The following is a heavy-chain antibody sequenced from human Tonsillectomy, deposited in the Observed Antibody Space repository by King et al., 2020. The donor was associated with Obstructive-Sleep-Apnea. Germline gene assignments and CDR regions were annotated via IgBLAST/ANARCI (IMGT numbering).Heavy chain of an antibody. V-gene: IGHV3-33*06. CDR1: GFTFSSYG. CDR2: IWYDGSNK. J-gene: IGHJ6*02. Sequence: VQLVESGGGVVQPGRSLRLSCAASGFTFSSYGMHWVRQAPGKGLEWVAVIWYDGSNKYYADSVKGRFTISRDNSKNTLYLQMNSLRAEDTAVYYCAKDSGNGYNPLGYYYYYGMDVWGQGTTVTVSS. D-gene: IGHD5-24*01. CDR3: AKDSGNGYNPLGYYYYYGMDV.